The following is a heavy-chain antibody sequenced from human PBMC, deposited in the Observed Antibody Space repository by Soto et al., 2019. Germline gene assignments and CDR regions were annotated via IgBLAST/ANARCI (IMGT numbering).Heavy chain of an antibody. CDR1: AFTFNNSH. J-gene: IGHJ4*02. Sequence: SLRLPGSASAFTFNNSHINFVRQARGKGLEWVSSISSSGTYIYYADSVKGRFTISRDSAKNSLYLQMNSLRAEDTAVSYGARGVYFDNSGYRYWGQGTRVTVAS. CDR2: ISSSGTYI. CDR3: ARGVYFDNSGYRY. V-gene: IGHV3-21*01. D-gene: IGHD3-22*01.